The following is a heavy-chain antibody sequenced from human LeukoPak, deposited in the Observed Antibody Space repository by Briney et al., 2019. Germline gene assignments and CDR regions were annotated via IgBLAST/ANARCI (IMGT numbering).Heavy chain of an antibody. CDR2: MHPNTGDT. J-gene: IGHJ4*02. V-gene: IGHV1-2*02. CDR1: GYTFTDKY. D-gene: IGHD1-14*01. Sequence: ASVKVSCKASGYTFTDKYIHWVRQAPGHGLECMGWMHPNTGDTVYVQKFQVRVSFTRDTSISTAYMELHRLRSDDTAVYYCVRDLTNPASGDYWGQGTLVTVSS. CDR3: VRDLTNPASGDY.